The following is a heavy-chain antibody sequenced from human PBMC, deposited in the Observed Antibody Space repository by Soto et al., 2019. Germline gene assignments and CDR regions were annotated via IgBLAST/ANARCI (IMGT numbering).Heavy chain of an antibody. Sequence: ASVKVSWKASGYTFTRYGISWGRQAPGQGVEWMGWISAYNGNTNYAQKLQGRVTMTTDTSTSTAYMELRSLRSDDTAVYYCARGEYGGNSETYYYGMDVWGQGTTVTVSS. V-gene: IGHV1-18*01. CDR3: ARGEYGGNSETYYYGMDV. CDR2: ISAYNGNT. CDR1: GYTFTRYG. J-gene: IGHJ6*02. D-gene: IGHD4-17*01.